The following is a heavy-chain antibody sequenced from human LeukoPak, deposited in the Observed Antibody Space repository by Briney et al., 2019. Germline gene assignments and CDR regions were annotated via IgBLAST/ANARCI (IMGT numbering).Heavy chain of an antibody. J-gene: IGHJ4*02. V-gene: IGHV3-66*03. CDR3: ARALSSGSYFAYYFDY. CDR2: IYSCGST. D-gene: IGHD1-26*01. Sequence: PGGSLRLSCAASGFTVSSNYMSWVRQAPGKGLEWVSVIYSCGSTYYADSVKGRFTISRDNSKNTLYLQMDSLRAEDTAVYYCARALSSGSYFAYYFDYWGQGTLVTVSS. CDR1: GFTVSSNY.